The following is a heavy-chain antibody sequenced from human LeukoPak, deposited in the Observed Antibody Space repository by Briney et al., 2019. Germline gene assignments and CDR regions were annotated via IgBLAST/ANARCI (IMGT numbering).Heavy chain of an antibody. Sequence: SETLSLTCAVYGGSFSGYYWSWIRQPPGKGLEWIGEINHSGSTNYNPSLKSRVTISVDTSKNQFSLKLSSVTAADTAVYYCARARRTLIRWYAFDIWGQGTMVTVSS. CDR3: ARARRTLIRWYAFDI. D-gene: IGHD3-16*01. CDR2: INHSGST. J-gene: IGHJ3*02. V-gene: IGHV4-34*01. CDR1: GGSFSGYY.